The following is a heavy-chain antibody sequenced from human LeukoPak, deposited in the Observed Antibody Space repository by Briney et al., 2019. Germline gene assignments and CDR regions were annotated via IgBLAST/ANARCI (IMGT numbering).Heavy chain of an antibody. Sequence: GGSLRLSCAASGFTFRSHDMSWVRQAPGKGLEWVSGISASGGSTFYADSVKGRFTISRDNSKNTLYLQMNGLRAEDTAVYYCVREGPGPLASDLWGQGTMVTVSS. D-gene: IGHD1-1*01. CDR1: GFTFRSHD. CDR2: ISASGGST. J-gene: IGHJ3*01. CDR3: VREGPGPLASDL. V-gene: IGHV3-23*01.